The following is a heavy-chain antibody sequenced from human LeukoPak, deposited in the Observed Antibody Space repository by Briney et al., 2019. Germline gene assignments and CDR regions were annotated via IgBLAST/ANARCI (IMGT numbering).Heavy chain of an antibody. Sequence: ASVKVSCKASGYTFTGYYMHWVRQAPGQGLGWMGRINPNSGGTNYAQKFQGRVTMTRDTSISPAYMELSRLRSDDTRVSYCARTSHYDILTGYLVYYFDYWGQGTLVTVSS. CDR2: INPNSGGT. V-gene: IGHV1-2*05. CDR3: ARTSHYDILTGYLVYYFDY. D-gene: IGHD3-9*01. J-gene: IGHJ4*02. CDR1: GYTFTGYY.